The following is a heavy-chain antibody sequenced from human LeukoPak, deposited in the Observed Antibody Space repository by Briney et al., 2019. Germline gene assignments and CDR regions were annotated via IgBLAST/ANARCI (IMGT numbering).Heavy chain of an antibody. Sequence: SETLSLTCTVSGGSISSYYWSWIRQPAGKGLEWIGRIYTSGSTNYNTSLKSRVTMSVDTSKNQSSLKLSSVTAADTAVYYCARDPQQLAFDYWGQGTLVTVSS. V-gene: IGHV4-4*07. CDR2: IYTSGST. CDR3: ARDPQQLAFDY. D-gene: IGHD6-13*01. CDR1: GGSISSYY. J-gene: IGHJ4*02.